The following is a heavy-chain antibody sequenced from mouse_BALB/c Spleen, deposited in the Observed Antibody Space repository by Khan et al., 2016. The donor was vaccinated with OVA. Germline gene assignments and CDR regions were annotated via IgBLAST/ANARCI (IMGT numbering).Heavy chain of an antibody. CDR2: INYSGST. Sequence: VQLKQSGPGLVKPSQSLSLTCTVTGYSITSDYAWNWIRQFPGNKLEWMGYINYSGSTNYNPALKSRISITRDTSKNQFFLQLNSVTTADTATYYCARDDSRYNYAMDYWGQGTSGTVSS. CDR3: ARDDSRYNYAMDY. D-gene: IGHD2-4*01. V-gene: IGHV3-2*02. CDR1: GYSITSDYA. J-gene: IGHJ4*01.